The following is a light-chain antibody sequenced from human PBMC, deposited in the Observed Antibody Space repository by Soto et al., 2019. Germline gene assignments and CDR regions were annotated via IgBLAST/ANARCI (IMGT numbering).Light chain of an antibody. CDR2: ATS. Sequence: DIPLTQSPSSLSASVGDRVTITCRASQAISSYLAWYQQKPGKVPELLIYATSTLQSGAPSRFSGSGSGTDFTLTISSLQPEDVATYYCHQYNHAPTFGGGTKVEIK. CDR1: QAISSY. J-gene: IGKJ4*01. CDR3: HQYNHAPT. V-gene: IGKV1-27*01.